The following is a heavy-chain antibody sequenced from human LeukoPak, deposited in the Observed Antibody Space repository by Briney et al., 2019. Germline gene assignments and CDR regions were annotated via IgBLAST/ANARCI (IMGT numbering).Heavy chain of an antibody. CDR3: ARQNPGMATIKKYQGDWFDP. Sequence: GESLQISCKGSGYTFTNYWIGWVRQMPGKGLEWMGIIYPGDSDTRYSPSFQGQVTISADKSISTAYLQWSSLKASDTAMYYCARQNPGMATIKKYQGDWFDPWGQGTLVTVSS. CDR1: GYTFTNYW. J-gene: IGHJ5*02. V-gene: IGHV5-51*01. CDR2: IYPGDSDT. D-gene: IGHD5-12*01.